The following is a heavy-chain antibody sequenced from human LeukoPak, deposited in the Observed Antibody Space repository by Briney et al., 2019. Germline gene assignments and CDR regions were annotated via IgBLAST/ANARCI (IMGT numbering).Heavy chain of an antibody. CDR2: ISPGDSDT. Sequence: GESLKISCNGSGYSFTSYWIGWVRQMPGKGLEWMGIISPGDSDTRYSPSFQGQVTISVDKSISTAYLQWSSLKASDTAMYYCARHVRRSGWFETRYFDYWGQGTLVTVSS. D-gene: IGHD6-19*01. J-gene: IGHJ4*02. CDR3: ARHVRRSGWFETRYFDY. V-gene: IGHV5-51*01. CDR1: GYSFTSYW.